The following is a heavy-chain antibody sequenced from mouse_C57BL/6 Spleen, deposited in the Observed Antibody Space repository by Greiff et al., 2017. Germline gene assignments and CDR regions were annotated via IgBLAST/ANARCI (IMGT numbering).Heavy chain of an antibody. D-gene: IGHD3-3*01. CDR1: GYTFTSYW. J-gene: IGHJ1*03. Sequence: QVQLQQPGAELVRPGTSVKLSCKASGYTFTSYWMHWVKQRPGQGLEWIGVIDPSDSYTNCNQKFKGKATFTVDTSSSTAYMQLSSLTSEDSAVYYCARGEGLWYFDVWGTGTTVTVSS. CDR3: ARGEGLWYFDV. V-gene: IGHV1-59*01. CDR2: IDPSDSYT.